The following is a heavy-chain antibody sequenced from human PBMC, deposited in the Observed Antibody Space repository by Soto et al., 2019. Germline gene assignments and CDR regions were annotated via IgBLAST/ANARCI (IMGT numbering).Heavy chain of an antibody. CDR2: INHSGST. Sequence: SETLSLTCAVYGGSFSGYYWSWIRQPPGKGLEWIGEINHSGSTNYNPSLKSRVTISVDTSKNQFSLKLSSVTAADTAVYYCASRYCSSTSCSNYYYYMDVWGKGTTVTVSS. D-gene: IGHD2-2*01. J-gene: IGHJ6*03. CDR3: ASRYCSSTSCSNYYYYMDV. CDR1: GGSFSGYY. V-gene: IGHV4-34*01.